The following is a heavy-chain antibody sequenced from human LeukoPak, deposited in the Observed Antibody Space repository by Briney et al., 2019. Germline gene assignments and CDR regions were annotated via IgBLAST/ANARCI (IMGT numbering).Heavy chain of an antibody. CDR1: GGSISSYY. CDR2: IYYSGST. D-gene: IGHD5-24*01. CDR3: ARGRWLQLPDY. V-gene: IGHV4-59*01. Sequence: SETLSLTCTVSGGSISSYYWSWIRQPPGKGLEWIGFIYYSGSTDYNPSLKGRVTISVDTSKNQFSLKLSSVTAADTAVYYCARGRWLQLPDYWGQGTLVTVSS. J-gene: IGHJ4*02.